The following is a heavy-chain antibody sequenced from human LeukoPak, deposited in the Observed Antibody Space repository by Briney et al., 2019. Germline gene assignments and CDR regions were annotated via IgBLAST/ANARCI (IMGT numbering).Heavy chain of an antibody. D-gene: IGHD1-26*01. Sequence: PGGSLRLSCAASGFMFSKYAMHWVRQAPGKGLEWVAVISYDGSNKYYADSVKGRFTISRDNSKNTLYLQMNSLRAEDTAVYYCARSSAGGGSYYLGYFDYWGQGTLVTVSS. CDR1: GFMFSKYA. CDR2: ISYDGSNK. V-gene: IGHV3-30*19. J-gene: IGHJ4*02. CDR3: ARSSAGGGSYYLGYFDY.